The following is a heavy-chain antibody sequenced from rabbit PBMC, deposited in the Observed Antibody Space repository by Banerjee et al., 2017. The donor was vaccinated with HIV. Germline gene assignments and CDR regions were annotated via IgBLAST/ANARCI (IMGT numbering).Heavy chain of an antibody. CDR3: ARDLAGVIGWNFDL. V-gene: IGHV1S40*01. D-gene: IGHD4-1*01. CDR1: GFSYSGGYD. Sequence: QSLEESGGDLVKPGASLTLTCKASGFSYSGGYDMCWVRQAPGKGLEWIACIDADSSVSTTYANWAKGRFTISKTSWTTVTLQMTSLTAADTATYFCARDLAGVIGWNFDLWGPGTLVTVS. CDR2: IDADSSVST. J-gene: IGHJ4*01.